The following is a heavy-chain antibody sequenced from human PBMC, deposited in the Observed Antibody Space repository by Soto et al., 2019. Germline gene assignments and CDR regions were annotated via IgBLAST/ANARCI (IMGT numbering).Heavy chain of an antibody. Sequence: GASVKVSCKASGYTFTSYGISWVRQAPGQGLEWMGWISAYNGNTNYAQKLQGRVTMTTDTSTSTAYMELRSLRSDDTAMYFCARRQSGGFSANWIFGHWGQGTQVTVSS. J-gene: IGHJ5*02. CDR3: ARRQSGGFSANWIFGH. CDR1: GYTFTSYG. V-gene: IGHV1-18*01. D-gene: IGHD1-1*01. CDR2: ISAYNGNT.